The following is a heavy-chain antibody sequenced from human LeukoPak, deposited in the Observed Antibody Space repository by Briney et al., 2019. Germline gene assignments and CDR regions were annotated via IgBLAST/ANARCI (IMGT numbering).Heavy chain of an antibody. CDR1: GFTVITND. V-gene: IGHV3-53*01. CDR3: ARGVEPLAANTLAY. J-gene: IGHJ4*02. D-gene: IGHD1-14*01. Sequence: GSLRLSCAASGFTVITNDMTWVRQAPGKGLEWVSVLYSDGNTKYADSVQGRFTISRDNSKNTLHLEMNSLSPHDTAVYYCARGVEPLAANTLAYWGQGTLVTVSS. CDR2: LYSDGNT.